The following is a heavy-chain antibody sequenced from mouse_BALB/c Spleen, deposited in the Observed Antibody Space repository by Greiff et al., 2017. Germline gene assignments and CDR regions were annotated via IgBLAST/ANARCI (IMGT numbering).Heavy chain of an antibody. J-gene: IGHJ2*01. CDR3: AREPPVVAPYFDY. CDR1: GFSLTSYG. Sequence: VMLVESGPGLVAPSQSLSITCTVSGFSLTSYGVHWVRQPPGKGLEWLGVIWAGGSTNYNSALMSRLSISKDNSKSQVFLKMNSLQTDDTAMYYCAREPPVVAPYFDYWGQGTTLTVSS. D-gene: IGHD1-1*01. V-gene: IGHV2-9*02. CDR2: IWAGGST.